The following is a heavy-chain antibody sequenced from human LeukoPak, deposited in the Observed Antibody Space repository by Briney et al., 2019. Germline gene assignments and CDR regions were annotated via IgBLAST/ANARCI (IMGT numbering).Heavy chain of an antibody. D-gene: IGHD2-15*01. J-gene: IGHJ4*02. CDR2: ISGSGGSA. Sequence: PSETLSLTCTVSGGSISSGSYYWSWIRQPAGKGLEWVSAISGSGGSAYYADSVKGRFTISRDNSKNTLYLQMNSLRAEDTAVYYCAKDARIMVAANFDWGQGTLVTVSS. CDR1: GGSISSGSYY. CDR3: AKDARIMVAANFD. V-gene: IGHV3-23*01.